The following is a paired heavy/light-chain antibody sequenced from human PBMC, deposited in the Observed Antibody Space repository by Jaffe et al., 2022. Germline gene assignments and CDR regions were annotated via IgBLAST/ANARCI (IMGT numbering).Heavy chain of an antibody. D-gene: IGHD1-7*01. V-gene: IGHV3-7*01. Sequence: EVQLVESGGGLVQPGGSLRLSCAASGFTFSSYWMTWVRQAPGKGLEWVASIKQDGTKTNYVDSMKGRLTISRDNAKNSLYLQVNSLRAEDTAVYYCVTNIDWNFRDWGQGTLVTVSS. CDR3: VTNIDWNFRD. CDR2: IKQDGTKT. J-gene: IGHJ4*02. CDR1: GFTFSSYW.
Light chain of an antibody. CDR1: SSDVGGYNY. J-gene: IGLJ3*02. CDR3: CAYAGGYTHWV. V-gene: IGLV2-11*01. CDR2: DVS. Sequence: QSALTQPRSVSGSPGQSVTISCTGTSSDVGGYNYVSWYQQHPGKAPKLMIYDVSKRPSGVPDRFSGSKSGNTASLTISGLQAEDEADYYCCAYAGGYTHWVFGGGTKLTVL.